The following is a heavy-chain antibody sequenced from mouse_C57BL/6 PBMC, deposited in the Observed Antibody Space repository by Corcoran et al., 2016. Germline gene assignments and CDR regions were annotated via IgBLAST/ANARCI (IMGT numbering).Heavy chain of an antibody. J-gene: IGHJ2*01. CDR1: GYTFTTYG. CDR2: INTYSGVP. V-gene: IGHV9-3*01. CDR3: ARDYDYDPFDY. D-gene: IGHD2-4*01. Sequence: QIQLVQSGPELKKPGETVKISCKASGYTFTTYGMRWVKQAPGKGLKWMGWINTYSGVPTYADDFKGRFSFSLETSASTAYLQINNLKNEDTATYFCARDYDYDPFDYWGQGTTLTVSS.